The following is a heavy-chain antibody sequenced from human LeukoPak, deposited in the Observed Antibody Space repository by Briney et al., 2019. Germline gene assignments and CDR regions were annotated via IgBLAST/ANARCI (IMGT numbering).Heavy chain of an antibody. D-gene: IGHD6-19*01. CDR1: GFTFSSYA. Sequence: GGSLRLSCAASGFTFSSYAMSWVRQAPGKGLEWVSTITITGDSTYYADSVKGRFTISRDSSKNALYLQMNSLRAEDTAVYYCAKRQYSSGFYGMDVWGQGTTVTVSS. CDR2: ITITGDST. J-gene: IGHJ6*02. CDR3: AKRQYSSGFYGMDV. V-gene: IGHV3-23*01.